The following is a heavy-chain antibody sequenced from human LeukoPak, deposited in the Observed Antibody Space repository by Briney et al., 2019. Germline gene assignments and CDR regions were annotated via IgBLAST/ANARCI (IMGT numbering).Heavy chain of an antibody. J-gene: IGHJ4*02. CDR2: ITGNGMNT. CDR3: ARDRPSPGGAVRLDN. D-gene: IGHD6-6*01. CDR1: GFSFSTFA. V-gene: IGHV3-23*01. Sequence: PGGSLRLSCAASGFSFSTFAMNWVRQAPGRGLEWVSTITGNGMNTYYADFVKGRFNISRDTSKNTLYLEMNSLRDDDTALYYCARDRPSPGGAVRLDNWGQGTLVTVSS.